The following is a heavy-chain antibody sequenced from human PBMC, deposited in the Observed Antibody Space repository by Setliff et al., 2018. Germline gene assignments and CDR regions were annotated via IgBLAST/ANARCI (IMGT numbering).Heavy chain of an antibody. CDR3: TRAEAYGFGGDY. Sequence: PSETLSLTCSVSGGSITSGTYYWSWIRQPAGKGLERIGRIHASGSAHYNPSLQSRVTISGDTSKNEFSLRMNSVTAADTAVYYCTRAEAYGFGGDYWGQGILVTVSS. D-gene: IGHD3-10*01. V-gene: IGHV4-61*02. J-gene: IGHJ4*02. CDR2: IHASGSA. CDR1: GGSITSGTYY.